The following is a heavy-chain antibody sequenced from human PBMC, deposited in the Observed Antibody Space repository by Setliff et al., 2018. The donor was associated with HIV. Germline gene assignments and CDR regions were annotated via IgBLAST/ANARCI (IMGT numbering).Heavy chain of an antibody. Sequence: ETLSLTCAVYGGSFSGYYWSWIRQVTGEGLEWVSAIGTGGDTYYADSVKGRFTISRDNGKNSVHLQMTSLRAEDTAVYYCASSGSGSYINWFGPWGQGTLVTVSS. D-gene: IGHD3-10*01. J-gene: IGHJ5*02. CDR2: IGTGGDT. CDR3: ASSGSGSYINWFGP. V-gene: IGHV3-13*01. CDR1: GGSFSGYY.